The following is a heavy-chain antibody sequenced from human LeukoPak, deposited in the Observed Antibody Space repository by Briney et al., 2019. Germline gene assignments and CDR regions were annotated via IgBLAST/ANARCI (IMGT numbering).Heavy chain of an antibody. Sequence: SETLSLTCIVSGVSISSDSYYWAWIRQPPGKGLQRIGSLYYRGSAYYGPSLKGRVTISVDTSKNQFSLKLSSVTAADTAVYYCAAVSYYFDYWGQGTLVTVSS. CDR1: GVSISSDSYY. J-gene: IGHJ4*02. D-gene: IGHD6-6*01. V-gene: IGHV4-39*01. CDR3: AAVSYYFDY. CDR2: LYYRGSA.